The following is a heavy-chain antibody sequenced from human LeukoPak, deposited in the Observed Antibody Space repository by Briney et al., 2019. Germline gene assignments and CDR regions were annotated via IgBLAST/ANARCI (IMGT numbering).Heavy chain of an antibody. J-gene: IGHJ5*02. CDR1: GFTLISNY. CDR3: ARAAIAAAGRIS. D-gene: IGHD6-13*01. V-gene: IGHV3-66*01. Sequence: GGSLRLSSAASGFTLISNYMSWVRQAPGKGLEWVSVIYSGGSTYYADSVKSRFTISRDNSKNTLYLQMNSLRAEDTAVYYCARAAIAAAGRISWGQGTLVTVSS. CDR2: IYSGGST.